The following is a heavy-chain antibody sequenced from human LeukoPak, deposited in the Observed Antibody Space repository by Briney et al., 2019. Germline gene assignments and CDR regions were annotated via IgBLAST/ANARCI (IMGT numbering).Heavy chain of an antibody. Sequence: GGSLRLSCAASGFTFSSYSMNWVRQAPGKGLEWVSSISSSSYIYYADSVKGRFTISRDNAKNSLYLQMNSLRAEDTAVYYCAKAFDFWSGYDYWGQGTLVTVSS. CDR2: ISSSSYI. CDR3: AKAFDFWSGYDY. J-gene: IGHJ4*02. CDR1: GFTFSSYS. D-gene: IGHD3-3*01. V-gene: IGHV3-21*01.